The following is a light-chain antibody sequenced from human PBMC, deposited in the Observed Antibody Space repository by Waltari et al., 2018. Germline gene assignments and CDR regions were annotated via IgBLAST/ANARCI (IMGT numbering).Light chain of an antibody. Sequence: DIQMTQSPSSLSASVGDSVTITCQASQDINNYLNWDQQKPGKAPKLLIYDESNLETGVPSRFSGSGSGTTFTFTISSLQPEDIATYYCQQFHSLLTFGGGTKVEIK. V-gene: IGKV1-33*01. CDR1: QDINNY. CDR3: QQFHSLLT. CDR2: DES. J-gene: IGKJ4*01.